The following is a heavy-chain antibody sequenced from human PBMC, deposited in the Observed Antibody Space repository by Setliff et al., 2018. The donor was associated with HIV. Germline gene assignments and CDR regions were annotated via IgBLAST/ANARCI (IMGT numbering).Heavy chain of an antibody. CDR1: GDSISSGSYF. J-gene: IGHJ5*02. CDR3: ARDIWAYGLMGS. CDR2: IYFSGHT. Sequence: SETLSLTCTVSGDSISSGSYFWSWVRQPPGKGLEWIGEIYFSGHTNYNPSLKSRVTLSLDNSKNQFSLKLTSVTAADTAVYYCARDIWAYGLMGSWGQGTLVTVSS. D-gene: IGHD4-17*01. V-gene: IGHV4-39*07.